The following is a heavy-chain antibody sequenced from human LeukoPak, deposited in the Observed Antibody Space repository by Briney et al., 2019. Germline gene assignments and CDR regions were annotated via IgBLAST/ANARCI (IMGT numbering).Heavy chain of an antibody. V-gene: IGHV1-2*02. CDR2: INPNSGGT. CDR3: ARDLTGEDAFDL. Sequence: GASVKVSCKASGYTFTSYGISWVRQAPGQGLEWMGWINPNSGGTSYAQKFQGRVTMTRDTSISTAYMELSRLRSDDTAVYYCARDLTGEDAFDLWGQGTMVTVSS. J-gene: IGHJ3*01. CDR1: GYTFTSYG. D-gene: IGHD3-10*01.